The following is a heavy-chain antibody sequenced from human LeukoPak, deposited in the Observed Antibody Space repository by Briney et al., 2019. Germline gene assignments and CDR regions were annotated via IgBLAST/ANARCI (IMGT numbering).Heavy chain of an antibody. CDR3: AKVRYIRGSYRGYYFDY. CDR2: IIPILGIA. Sequence: SVKVSCKASGGTFSSYAISWVRQAPGQGLEWMGRIIPILGIANYAQKFQGRVTITADKSTSTAYMELSSLRSEDTAVYYCAKVRYIRGSYRGYYFDYWGQGTLVTVSS. V-gene: IGHV1-69*04. CDR1: GGTFSSYA. J-gene: IGHJ4*02. D-gene: IGHD1-26*01.